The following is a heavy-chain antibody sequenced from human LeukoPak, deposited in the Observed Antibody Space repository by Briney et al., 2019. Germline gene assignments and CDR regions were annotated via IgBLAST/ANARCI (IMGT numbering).Heavy chain of an antibody. CDR1: GYSISSGYY. V-gene: IGHV4-38-2*02. D-gene: IGHD5-18*01. CDR2: IYHSGST. J-gene: IGHJ4*02. CDR3: AISGYSYGDPNFDY. Sequence: SETLSLTCTVSGYSISSGYYWGWIRQPPGKGLEWIGSIYHSGSTYYNPSLKSRVTISVDTSKNQFSLKLSSVTATDTAVYYCAISGYSYGDPNFDYRGQETLVTVSS.